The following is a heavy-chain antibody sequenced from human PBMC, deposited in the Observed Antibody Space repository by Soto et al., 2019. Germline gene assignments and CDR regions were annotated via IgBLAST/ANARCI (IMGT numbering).Heavy chain of an antibody. CDR1: GFTFSDYW. V-gene: IGHV3-7*01. Sequence: EVQLVESGGGLVQPGGSLRLSCAASGFTFSDYWMGWVRQAPGKGLEWVANIKQEGSEKNYVDSVKGRFTISRDNAKNSLYLQMNSLRVEDTAVYSCERDKAPGASWGQGTLVTVSS. CDR3: ERDKAPGAS. J-gene: IGHJ5*02. CDR2: IKQEGSEK.